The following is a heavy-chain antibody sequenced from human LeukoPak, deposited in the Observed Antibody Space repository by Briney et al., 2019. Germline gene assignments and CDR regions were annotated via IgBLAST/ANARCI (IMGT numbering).Heavy chain of an antibody. V-gene: IGHV1-2*02. J-gene: IGHJ4*02. D-gene: IGHD4-23*01. CDR3: ARDLYGGTSATFDY. CDR1: GYTFTGYY. Sequence: ASVKVSCKASGYTFTGYYMHWVRQAPGQGLEWMGWINPNSGGTYCAQKFQGRVTMTSDTSIRTAYMELSRLRSDDTAVYYCARDLYGGTSATFDYWGQGTLVTVSS. CDR2: INPNSGGT.